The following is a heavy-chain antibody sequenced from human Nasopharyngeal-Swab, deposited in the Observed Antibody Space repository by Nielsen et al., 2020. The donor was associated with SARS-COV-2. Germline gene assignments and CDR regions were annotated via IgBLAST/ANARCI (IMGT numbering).Heavy chain of an antibody. CDR3: AAPWGSGTVAYFDY. J-gene: IGHJ4*02. CDR2: IYYSGST. Sequence: SETLSLTCTVSGGSISSSSYYWGWIRQPPGKGLEWIGSIYYSGSTYYNPSLKSRVTLSVDTSKNQFSLKLSSVTAADTAVYYCAAPWGSGTVAYFDYWGQGTLVTVSS. D-gene: IGHD3-16*01. V-gene: IGHV4-39*01. CDR1: GGSISSSSYY.